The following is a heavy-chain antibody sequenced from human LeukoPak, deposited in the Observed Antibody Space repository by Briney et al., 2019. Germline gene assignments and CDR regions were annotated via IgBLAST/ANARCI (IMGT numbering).Heavy chain of an antibody. Sequence: GGSLRLSCAASGFTFSSYAMNWVRQAPGKGLEWVSSISSSGSDIYYADSVKGRFTISRDNAKNSLYLQMNSLRAEDTAVYYCAMTFDYWGQGTLVTVSS. J-gene: IGHJ4*02. CDR3: AMTFDY. V-gene: IGHV3-21*01. CDR1: GFTFSSYA. CDR2: ISSSGSDI.